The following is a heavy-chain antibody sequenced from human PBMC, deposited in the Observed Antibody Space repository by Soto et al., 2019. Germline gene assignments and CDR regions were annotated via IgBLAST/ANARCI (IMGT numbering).Heavy chain of an antibody. CDR1: GDSVSSDAYY. CDR2: ILSSGGT. V-gene: IGHV4-61*08. CDR3: APELGENPASPFDA. Sequence: QVQLQESGPGLVKPSGTLSLTCSVSGDSVSSDAYYWTWIRQPPGKTLEWVGFILSSGGTSTNPSLRSRLSMSVDTSRNQFSMRRTSVTAADTGVYFCAPELGENPASPFDAWGQGTLVTVSS. D-gene: IGHD3-10*01. J-gene: IGHJ4*02.